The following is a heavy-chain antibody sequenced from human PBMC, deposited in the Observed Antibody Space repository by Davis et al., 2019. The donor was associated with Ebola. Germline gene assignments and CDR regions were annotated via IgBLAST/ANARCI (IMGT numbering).Heavy chain of an antibody. CDR3: ARLVGIDDYIWGTYRSSGTLYYFDY. J-gene: IGHJ4*02. D-gene: IGHD3-16*02. Sequence: SATLSLTCTVSGGSISSYYWSWIRQLPGKGLEWIGYIYYSGITNYTPYPKSRVTISVDTSKNQFSLKLSSVTAADTAVYYCARLVGIDDYIWGTYRSSGTLYYFDYWGQGTLVTVSS. CDR2: IYYSGIT. V-gene: IGHV4-59*08. CDR1: GGSISSYY.